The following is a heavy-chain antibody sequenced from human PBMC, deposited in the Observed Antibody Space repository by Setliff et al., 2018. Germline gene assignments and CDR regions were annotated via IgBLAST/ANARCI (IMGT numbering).Heavy chain of an antibody. CDR2: IKSKADGGTA. CDR1: GFTFSDAW. J-gene: IGHJ4*02. Sequence: PGGSLRLSCAASGFTFSDAWMNWVRQAPGKGLEWVGRIKSKADGGTADFAAPVKGRFTTSRDDSKNTMSLQMNSLKTEDTAVYFCATRLGDFWGQGTLVTVSS. CDR3: ATRLGDF. V-gene: IGHV3-15*01.